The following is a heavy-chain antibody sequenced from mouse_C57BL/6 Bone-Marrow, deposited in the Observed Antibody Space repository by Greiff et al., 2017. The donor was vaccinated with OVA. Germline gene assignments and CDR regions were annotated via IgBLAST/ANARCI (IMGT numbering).Heavy chain of an antibody. CDR2: ISSGGDYI. J-gene: IGHJ4*01. D-gene: IGHD2-2*01. V-gene: IGHV5-9-1*02. Sequence: EVQGVESGEGLVKPGGSLKLSCAASGFTFSSYAMSWVRQTPEKRLEWVAYISSGGDYIYYADTVKGRFTISRDNARNTLYLQMSSLKSEDTAMYYCTRDPSGYGGEDYWGQGTSVTVSS. CDR1: GFTFSSYA. CDR3: TRDPSGYGGEDY.